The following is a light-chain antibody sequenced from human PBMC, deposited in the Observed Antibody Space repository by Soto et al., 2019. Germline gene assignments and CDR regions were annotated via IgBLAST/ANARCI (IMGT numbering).Light chain of an antibody. CDR1: QSVSSRY. J-gene: IGKJ1*01. CDR2: GAS. V-gene: IGKV3D-20*02. CDR3: QQRLNWPPN. Sequence: EIVLTQSPGTLSLSPGERATLSCRASQSVSSRYLAGYQQKPGQAPRLLIYGASSRATGIPDRFSGSGSGTDFTLTSSDLEPADFGLYYCQQRLNWPPNFGQGTKVDIK.